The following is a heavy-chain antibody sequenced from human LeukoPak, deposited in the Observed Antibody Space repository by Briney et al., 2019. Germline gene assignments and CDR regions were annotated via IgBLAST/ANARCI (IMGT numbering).Heavy chain of an antibody. J-gene: IGHJ3*02. D-gene: IGHD3-22*01. V-gene: IGHV3-74*01. Sequence: GGSLRLSCAASGFTFSSHWMHWVRQAPGKGLVWVSRINSDGSSTNYADSVKGRFTISRHNAKNTLYLQINSMRAEDTAVYYCARDSGLYDSSGYDGFDIWGQGTMVTVSS. CDR1: GFTFSSHW. CDR3: ARDSGLYDSSGYDGFDI. CDR2: INSDGSST.